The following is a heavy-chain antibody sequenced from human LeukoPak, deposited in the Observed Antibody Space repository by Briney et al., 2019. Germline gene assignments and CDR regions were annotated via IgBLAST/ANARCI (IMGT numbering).Heavy chain of an antibody. V-gene: IGHV3-21*01. D-gene: IGHD6-19*01. CDR3: VKTVSGITFHD. CDR2: ISSSSSYI. J-gene: IGHJ4*02. Sequence: PGGSLRLSCAASGFTFSSYSMNWVRQAPGKGLEWVSSISSSSSYIYYADSVKGRFTISRDNARSSLYLQMNNLRDEDTAIYYCVKTVSGITFHDWGQGTLVTVSS. CDR1: GFTFSSYS.